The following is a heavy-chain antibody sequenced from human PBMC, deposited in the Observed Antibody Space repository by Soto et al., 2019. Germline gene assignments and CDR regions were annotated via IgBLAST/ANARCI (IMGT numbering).Heavy chain of an antibody. CDR3: ARVNGTTYDFDY. CDR2: ISGSGGST. J-gene: IGHJ4*02. D-gene: IGHD1-20*01. V-gene: IGHV3-23*01. Sequence: GGSLRLSCAASGFTFSSYTMNWVRQAPGKGLEWVSAISGSGGSTYSADSVKGRFTISRDNSKNTLYLQMNSLRAEDTAVYYCARVNGTTYDFDYWGQGTLVTVSS. CDR1: GFTFSSYT.